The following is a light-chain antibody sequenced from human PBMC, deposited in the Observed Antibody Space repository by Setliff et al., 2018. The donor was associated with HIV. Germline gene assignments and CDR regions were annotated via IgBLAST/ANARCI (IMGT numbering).Light chain of an antibody. J-gene: IGLJ1*01. Sequence: QSALAQPASVSGSPGQSITISCTGTSSDVGSYNLVSWYQQHPGNPPKLMIYEGTKRPSGVSNRISGSKSGNTASLTISGLQAADEADYYCCSYAGTTTFVFGAGTKGTVL. CDR3: CSYAGTTTFV. CDR1: SSDVGSYNL. V-gene: IGLV2-23*01. CDR2: EGT.